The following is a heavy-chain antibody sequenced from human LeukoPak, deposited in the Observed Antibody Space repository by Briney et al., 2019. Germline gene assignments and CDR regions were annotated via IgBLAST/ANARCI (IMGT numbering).Heavy chain of an antibody. D-gene: IGHD3-22*01. CDR3: ARDLPRGAYYDSSGPFDY. Sequence: SVKDSCKASGGTFSSYAISWVRQAPGQGLEWMGRIIPIFGIANYAQKFQGRVTITADKSTSTAYMELSSLRSEDTAVYYCARDLPRGAYYDSSGPFDYWGQGTLVTVSS. CDR2: IIPIFGIA. J-gene: IGHJ4*02. V-gene: IGHV1-69*04. CDR1: GGTFSSYA.